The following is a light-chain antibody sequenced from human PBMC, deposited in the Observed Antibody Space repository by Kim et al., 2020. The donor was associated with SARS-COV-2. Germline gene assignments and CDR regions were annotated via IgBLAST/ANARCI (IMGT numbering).Light chain of an antibody. CDR3: CSYAGSYTNAV. CDR2: DVD. J-gene: IGLJ7*01. Sequence: QSVIISCTGTSGDVGYYNYVSWYQQHPGKAPKLIIFDVDKRPSGVPDRFSGSKSGNTASLTVSGLQAEDEADYYCCSYAGSYTNAVFGGGTQLTVL. CDR1: SGDVGYYNY. V-gene: IGLV2-11*01.